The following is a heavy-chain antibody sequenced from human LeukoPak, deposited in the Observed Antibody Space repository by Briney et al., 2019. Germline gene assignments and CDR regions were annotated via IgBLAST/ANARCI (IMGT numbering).Heavy chain of an antibody. J-gene: IGHJ1*01. D-gene: IGHD1-7*01. Sequence: PSETLSLTCTVSGGSISSFYWSWIRQPPGKGLEWIGEINHSGSTNYNPSLKSRVTISVDTSKNQFSLKLSSVTAADTAVYYCARGNYGVEYFQHWGQGTLVTVSS. V-gene: IGHV4-34*01. CDR3: ARGNYGVEYFQH. CDR1: GGSISSFY. CDR2: INHSGST.